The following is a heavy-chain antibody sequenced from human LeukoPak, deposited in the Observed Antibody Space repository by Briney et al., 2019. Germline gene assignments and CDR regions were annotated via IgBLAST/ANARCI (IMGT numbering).Heavy chain of an antibody. D-gene: IGHD1-26*01. J-gene: IGHJ4*02. Sequence: GGSLRLSCAASGFTFDDYGMSWVRQAPGKGLEWVSGINWNGGSTGYADSVKGRFTISRDNAKNSLYLQMNSLRAEDTALYYCARVAGWELGPDVYFDYWGQGTLVTVSS. CDR1: GFTFDDYG. CDR3: ARVAGWELGPDVYFDY. CDR2: INWNGGST. V-gene: IGHV3-20*04.